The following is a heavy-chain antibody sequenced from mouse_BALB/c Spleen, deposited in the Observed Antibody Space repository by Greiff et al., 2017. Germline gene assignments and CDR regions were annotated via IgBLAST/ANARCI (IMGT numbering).Heavy chain of an antibody. D-gene: IGHD2-1*01. CDR1: GFTFSDYY. CDR3: ARDRGGNYWFAY. V-gene: IGHV5-4*02. Sequence: EVKLVESGGGLVKPGGSLKLSCAASGFTFSDYYMYWVRQTPEKRLEWVATISDGGSYTYYPDSVKGRFTISRDNAKNNLYLQMSSLKSEDTAMYYCARDRGGNYWFAYWGQGTLVTVSA. J-gene: IGHJ3*01. CDR2: ISDGGSYT.